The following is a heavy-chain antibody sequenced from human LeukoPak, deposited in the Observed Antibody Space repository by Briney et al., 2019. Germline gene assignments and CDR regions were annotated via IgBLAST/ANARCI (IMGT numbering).Heavy chain of an antibody. V-gene: IGHV4-59*08. CDR1: GGTLSSYY. Sequence: SETHSLTCTVSGGTLSSYYWSWLRQPPGKGLEWIGYIYYSGSTNYNPSLTSRVTISVDTSKTQFSLKLSSVTAADTAVYYCARRSAVVTRYYYYGMDVWGQGTTVTVSS. CDR3: ARRSAVVTRYYYYGMDV. J-gene: IGHJ6*02. D-gene: IGHD4-23*01. CDR2: IYYSGST.